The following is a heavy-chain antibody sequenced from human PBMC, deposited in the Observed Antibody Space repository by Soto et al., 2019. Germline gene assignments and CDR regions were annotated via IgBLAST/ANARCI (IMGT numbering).Heavy chain of an antibody. CDR3: ARDPIVATIPYGY. CDR1: GGTFSSYT. V-gene: IGHV1-69*04. CDR2: IIPILGIA. D-gene: IGHD5-12*01. J-gene: IGHJ4*02. Sequence: GASVKVSCKASGGTFSSYTISWVRQAPGQGLEWMGRIIPILGIANYAQKFQGRVTITADKSTSTAYMELSSLRSEDTAVYYCARDPIVATIPYGYWGQGTLVTVSS.